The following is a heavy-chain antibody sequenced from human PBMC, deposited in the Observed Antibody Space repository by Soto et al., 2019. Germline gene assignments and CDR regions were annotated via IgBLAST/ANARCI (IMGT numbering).Heavy chain of an antibody. CDR3: ARAYGIMETYFDS. CDR1: GASIDSGDYY. Sequence: SETLSLTCTVSGASIDSGDYYWSWIRQHPGKGLEWMGYIYYSGTTYYNPSLQRRLTISIDTSKNLFSLKLTSVTAADTAVYYCARAYGIMETYFDSWGQRTLVSVSS. J-gene: IGHJ4*02. CDR2: IYYSGTT. V-gene: IGHV4-31*03. D-gene: IGHD3-16*01.